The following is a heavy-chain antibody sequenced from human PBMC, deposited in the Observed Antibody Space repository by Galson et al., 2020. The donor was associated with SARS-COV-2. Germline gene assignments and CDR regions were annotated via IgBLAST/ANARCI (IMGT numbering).Heavy chain of an antibody. CDR2: ISGSGAST. CDR3: SKVFTFGGVILRDAFDI. D-gene: IGHD3-16*01. Sequence: GGSLRLSCAASGFTFSGYAMSWVRQAPGKGLEWVSGISGSGASTYYADSVKGRFTISRDNSKNTLYLQMNSLRAEDTAVYYCSKVFTFGGVILRDAFDIWGQGTMVTVSS. CDR1: GFTFSGYA. J-gene: IGHJ3*02. V-gene: IGHV3-23*01.